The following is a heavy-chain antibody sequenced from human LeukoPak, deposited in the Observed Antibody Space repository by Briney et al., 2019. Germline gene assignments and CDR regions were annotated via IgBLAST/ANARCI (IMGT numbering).Heavy chain of an antibody. J-gene: IGHJ4*02. D-gene: IGHD3-16*01. CDR3: ARGLSGGAPFDY. Sequence: SETLSLACAVYGGSFSGYYWSWIRQPPGKGLEWIGEINHSGSTNYNPSLKSRVTISVDTSKNQFSLKLSSVTAADTAVYYCARGLSGGAPFDYWGQGTLVTVSS. V-gene: IGHV4-34*01. CDR1: GGSFSGYY. CDR2: INHSGST.